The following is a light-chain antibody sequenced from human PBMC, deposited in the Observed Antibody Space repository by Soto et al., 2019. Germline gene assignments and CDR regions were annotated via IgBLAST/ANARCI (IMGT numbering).Light chain of an antibody. Sequence: QSVLTQPASVSGSPGQPITVSCAGTSSDVGGYNLVSWYQQHPGKAPKLIIYEGTERPSGISPRFSGSKSGNTASLTISGLQAEDEADYYCSSYTSSSIYVFGSGTKVTVL. J-gene: IGLJ1*01. CDR1: SSDVGGYNL. V-gene: IGLV2-23*01. CDR2: EGT. CDR3: SSYTSSSIYV.